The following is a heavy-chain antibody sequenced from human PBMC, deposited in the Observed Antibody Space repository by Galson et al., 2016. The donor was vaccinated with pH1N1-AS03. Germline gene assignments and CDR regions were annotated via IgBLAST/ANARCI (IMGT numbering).Heavy chain of an antibody. J-gene: IGHJ6*02. CDR2: TSSSGGST. V-gene: IGHV3-23*01. Sequence: SLRLSCATSGFTFTDFAVSWVRQAPGRGLEWVSATSSSGGSTYYAESVKGRFTISRDYSKNTVDLQMYSLRAEDTAVYYCAKDRNDYRLHYFSGSDVWGQGTTVIVSS. CDR3: AKDRNDYRLHYFSGSDV. D-gene: IGHD1-1*01. CDR1: GFTFTDFA.